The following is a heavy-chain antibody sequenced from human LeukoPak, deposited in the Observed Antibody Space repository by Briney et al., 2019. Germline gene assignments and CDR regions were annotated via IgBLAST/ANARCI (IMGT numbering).Heavy chain of an antibody. CDR2: ISSGFHT. CDR1: GFTLGSHD. J-gene: IGHJ4*02. Sequence: GGSLRLSCTASGFTLGSHDMHWVRQTTGEGLEWVAAISSGFHTFYAASVKGRFTVSRGDAKDSLYLQMNSLRAGDTALYYCVREARGYHYTYFDYRGQGTLVTVSS. CDR3: VREARGYHYTYFDY. D-gene: IGHD5-18*01. V-gene: IGHV3-13*01.